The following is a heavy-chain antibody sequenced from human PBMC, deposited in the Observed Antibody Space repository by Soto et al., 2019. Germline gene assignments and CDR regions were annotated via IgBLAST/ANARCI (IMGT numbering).Heavy chain of an antibody. CDR3: WVIHVDTAMGYHRDFDY. CDR2: IKSKTDGGTT. J-gene: IGHJ4*02. CDR1: GFTFSNAW. D-gene: IGHD5-18*01. Sequence: GGSLRLSCAASGFTFSNAWMNWVRQAPGKGLEWVGRIKSKTDGGTTDYAAPVKGRFTISRDDSKSTLYLQMNSLKTEDTAVYYCWVIHVDTAMGYHRDFDYWGQGTLVTVSS. V-gene: IGHV3-15*07.